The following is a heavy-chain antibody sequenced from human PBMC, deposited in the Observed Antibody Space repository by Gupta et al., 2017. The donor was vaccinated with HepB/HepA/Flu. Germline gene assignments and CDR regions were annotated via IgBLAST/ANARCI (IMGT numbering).Heavy chain of an antibody. CDR3: ATAGQYRLDY. J-gene: IGHJ4*02. V-gene: IGHV3-74*01. D-gene: IGHD5-18*01. Sequence: EVQLVESGGGLVPPAGSLRPSSAASGFTFSPYWLHWVRQAPGKGLVWVSRTNRDGTTINYADSVKGRFTVSRDNAKNTLYLQVTSLRAEDTAVYYGATAGQYRLDYWGQGILVTVSS. CDR2: TNRDGTTI. CDR1: GFTFSPYW.